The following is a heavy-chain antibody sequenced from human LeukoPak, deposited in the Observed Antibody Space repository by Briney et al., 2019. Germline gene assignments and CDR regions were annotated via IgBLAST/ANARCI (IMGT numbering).Heavy chain of an antibody. Sequence: GGSLRLSCAASGFTVSSNYMSWVRQAPGKRQERVSVIYSGGSTYYADSVKGRFTISRDNSKNTLYLQMNSLRAEDTAVYYCARDYGYSSERAFDYWGQGTLVTVSS. J-gene: IGHJ4*02. CDR3: ARDYGYSSERAFDY. CDR2: IYSGGST. V-gene: IGHV3-66*02. D-gene: IGHD6-19*01. CDR1: GFTVSSNY.